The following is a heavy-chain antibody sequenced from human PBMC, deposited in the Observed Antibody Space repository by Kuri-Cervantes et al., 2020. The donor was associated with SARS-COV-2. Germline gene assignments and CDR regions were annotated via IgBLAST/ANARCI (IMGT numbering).Heavy chain of an antibody. CDR2: ISYDGSNK. Sequence: GESLKISCAVSGFTFTSHAMHWVRQAPGKGLEWVAVISYDGSNKYYADSVKGRFTISRDNAKNSLYLQMNSLRAEDTAVYYCARSPGDGDYDPFDYWGQGTLVTVSS. CDR3: ARSPGDGDYDPFDY. J-gene: IGHJ4*02. CDR1: GFTFTSHA. V-gene: IGHV3-30-3*01. D-gene: IGHD4-17*01.